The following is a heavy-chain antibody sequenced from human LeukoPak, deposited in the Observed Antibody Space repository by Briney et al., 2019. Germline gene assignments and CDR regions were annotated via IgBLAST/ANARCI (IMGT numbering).Heavy chain of an antibody. CDR3: TSDGYFQY. J-gene: IGHJ1*01. CDR2: IRAKAYGGTT. D-gene: IGHD3-22*01. V-gene: IGHV3-49*03. CDR1: GFTFGDYG. Sequence: PGGSLRLSCITSGFTFGDYGLSWFRQAPGRGLEWVGFIRAKAYGGTTEYAASVKGRFTISRDDSKSIAYLQMNSLKTEDTAVYYCTSDGYFQYWGQGTLVAVSS.